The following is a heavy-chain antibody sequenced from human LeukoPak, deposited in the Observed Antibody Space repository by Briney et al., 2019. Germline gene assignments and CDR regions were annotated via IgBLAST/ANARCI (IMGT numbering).Heavy chain of an antibody. CDR3: ARAVTGSAILDY. J-gene: IGHJ4*02. CDR1: GFTFSSYA. D-gene: IGHD4-17*01. V-gene: IGHV3-64*02. CDR2: ISSNGGST. Sequence: QAGGSLRLSCAASGFTFSSYAMHWVRQAPGKGLEYVSAISSNGGSTYYADSVKGRFTISRDNSKNTLYLQMGSLRAEDMAVYYCARAVTGSAILDYWGQGTLVTVSS.